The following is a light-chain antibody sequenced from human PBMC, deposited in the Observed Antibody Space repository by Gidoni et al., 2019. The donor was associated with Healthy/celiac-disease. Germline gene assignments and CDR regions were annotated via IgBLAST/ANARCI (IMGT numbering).Light chain of an antibody. CDR2: DAS. Sequence: DIVFTQSPATLSSSPGERATLSCRASQSVSSYLAWYQQKPVQAPRLLIYDASNRATGIPSRFSGSGSGTDFTLTISSLEPEDFAVYYCQQRSNWPLTFGGGTKVEIK. CDR3: QQRSNWPLT. J-gene: IGKJ4*01. CDR1: QSVSSY. V-gene: IGKV3-11*01.